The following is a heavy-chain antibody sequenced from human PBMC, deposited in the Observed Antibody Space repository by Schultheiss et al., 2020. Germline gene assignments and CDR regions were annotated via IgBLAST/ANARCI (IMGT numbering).Heavy chain of an antibody. J-gene: IGHJ4*02. Sequence: ESLKISCAASGFTFSSYAMSWVRQAPGKGLEWVANIKQDGSEKYYVDSVKGRFTISRDNAKNSLYLQMNSLRAEDTAVYYCARDIRFLEWLFEAFDYWGQGTMVTVSS. D-gene: IGHD3-3*01. CDR3: ARDIRFLEWLFEAFDY. CDR2: IKQDGSEK. V-gene: IGHV3-7*03. CDR1: GFTFSSYA.